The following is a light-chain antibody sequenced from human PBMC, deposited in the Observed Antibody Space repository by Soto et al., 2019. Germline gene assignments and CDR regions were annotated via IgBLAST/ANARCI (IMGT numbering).Light chain of an antibody. CDR1: QGISSW. CDR2: DAS. V-gene: IGKV1-33*01. J-gene: IGKJ4*01. Sequence: DIQMTQSPSSVSASVGDRVTITCRASQGISSWLAWYQQKPGKAPKLLIYDASNLETGVPSRFSGSGSGTDFTFTISSLQPEDIATYYCQQYDNLRLTFGGGTKVEIK. CDR3: QQYDNLRLT.